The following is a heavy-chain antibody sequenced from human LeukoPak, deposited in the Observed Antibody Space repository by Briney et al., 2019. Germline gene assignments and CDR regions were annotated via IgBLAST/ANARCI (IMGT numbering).Heavy chain of an antibody. Sequence: GACLTAXCPPSAFPLAYHATHWVRQPPATHMGWVSLISADGGSASYANSVKGRLTLSRDNSKKSLYLQTNSLRTEDTALYYCAKGGAATWIQLWLPIPNFDYWGQGTLVTVSS. J-gene: IGHJ4*02. CDR2: ISADGGSA. CDR1: AFPLAYHA. D-gene: IGHD5-18*01. V-gene: IGHV3-43*02. CDR3: AKGGAATWIQLWLPIPNFDY.